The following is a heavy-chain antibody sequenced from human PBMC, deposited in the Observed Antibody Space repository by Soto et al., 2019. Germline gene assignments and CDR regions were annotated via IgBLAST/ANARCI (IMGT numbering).Heavy chain of an antibody. CDR3: AREGNDFWSGYYTGFDY. V-gene: IGHV3-48*02. CDR1: GFTFSSYS. D-gene: IGHD3-3*01. Sequence: PGGSLLLSCAASGFTFSSYSMNWVRPAPGKGLEWVSYISSSSTIYYADSVKGRFTISRDNAKNSLYLQMNSLRDEDTAVYYCAREGNDFWSGYYTGFDYWGQGTLVTVSS. CDR2: ISSSSTI. J-gene: IGHJ4*02.